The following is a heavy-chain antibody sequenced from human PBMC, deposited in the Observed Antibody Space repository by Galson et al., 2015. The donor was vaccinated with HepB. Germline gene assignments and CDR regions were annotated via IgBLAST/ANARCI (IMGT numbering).Heavy chain of an antibody. V-gene: IGHV1-69*10. CDR3: ASGQQWLVNYYYYMDV. D-gene: IGHD6-19*01. CDR2: IIPILART. CDR1: GGTFSTHG. Sequence: SCKASGGTFSTHGFSWVRQAPGQGLEWMGGIIPILARTDYAQKFQGRVTITADTSTSTVYMELSSLRSEDTAMYYCASGQQWLVNYYYYMDVWGKGTTVTVSS. J-gene: IGHJ6*03.